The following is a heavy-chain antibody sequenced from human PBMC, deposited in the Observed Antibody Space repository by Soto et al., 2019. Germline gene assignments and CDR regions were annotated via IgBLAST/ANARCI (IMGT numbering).Heavy chain of an antibody. D-gene: IGHD6-13*01. V-gene: IGHV4-39*01. CDR1: GGSISSGGYY. CDR2: IYYTGST. Sequence: PSETLSLTCTVSGGSISSGGYYWSWIRQHPGKGLEWIGYIYYTGSTYYNPSLKSRVTVSVDTSKNQFSLKLDSVTAADTAVYYCARQAAAPGIDLWFDPWGQGTLVTVSS. CDR3: ARQAAAPGIDLWFDP. J-gene: IGHJ5*02.